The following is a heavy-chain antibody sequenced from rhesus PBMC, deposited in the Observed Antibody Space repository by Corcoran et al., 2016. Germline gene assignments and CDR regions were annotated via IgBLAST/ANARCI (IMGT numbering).Heavy chain of an antibody. CDR2: IYVSVGST. Sequence: QVQLQESGPAVVKPSETLSLTCAVSGGSISSSNWWSWIRQSPGKGLEWIGGIYVSVGSTEYNPSLKCRVAISKDTSKNQCSLKLSCVTAADTAGYYCARPWGIAAAGSDYWGQGVLVTVSS. CDR1: GGSISSSNW. D-gene: IGHD6-31*01. CDR3: ARPWGIAAAGSDY. V-gene: IGHV4-93*01. J-gene: IGHJ4*01.